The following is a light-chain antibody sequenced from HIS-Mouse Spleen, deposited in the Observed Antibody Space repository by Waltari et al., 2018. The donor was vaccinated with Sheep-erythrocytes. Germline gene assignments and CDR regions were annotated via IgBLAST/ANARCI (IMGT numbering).Light chain of an antibody. CDR2: RKN. Sequence: QSVLTQPPSASGTPGQRVTISCSGSSSNIGSNTVNWYQQLPGTAPKFLTLRKNQGPSGVPARCSGSKSGTSASLAISGLQSEDEADYYCAAWDDSLNGPVFGGGTKVTVL. CDR1: SSNIGSNT. J-gene: IGLJ3*02. V-gene: IGLV1-44*01. CDR3: AAWDDSLNGPV.